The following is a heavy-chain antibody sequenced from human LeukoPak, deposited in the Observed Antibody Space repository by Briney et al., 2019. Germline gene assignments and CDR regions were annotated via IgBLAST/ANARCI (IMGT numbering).Heavy chain of an antibody. CDR3: ARHGGYYYYYGMDV. J-gene: IGHJ6*02. D-gene: IGHD3-3*01. CDR2: IYYSGST. CDR1: GGSISSYY. Sequence: SETLSLTCTVSGGSISSYYWSWIRQPPGKGLEWTGYIYYSGSTNYNPSLKSRVTISVDTSKNQFSLKLSSVTAADTAVYYCARHGGYYYYYGMDVWAKGPRSPSP. V-gene: IGHV4-59*08.